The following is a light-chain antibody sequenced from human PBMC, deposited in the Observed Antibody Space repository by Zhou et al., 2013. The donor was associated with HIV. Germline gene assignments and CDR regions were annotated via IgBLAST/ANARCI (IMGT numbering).Light chain of an antibody. J-gene: IGKJ4*01. CDR1: QSIGD. CDR2: NAF. CDR3: QQRSNWPPRFT. V-gene: IGKV3-11*01. Sequence: EIVLTQSPATVSLSPGERASLSCKASQSIGDLAWYQQKSGQAPRLLIYNAFNRATGIPARFTGSGSGTDFTLTISSLEPEDFAVYYCQQRSNWPPRFTFGGGTKVEIK.